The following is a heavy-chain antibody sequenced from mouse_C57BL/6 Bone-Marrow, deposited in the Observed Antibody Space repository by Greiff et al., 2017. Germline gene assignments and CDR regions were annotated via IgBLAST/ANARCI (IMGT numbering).Heavy chain of an antibody. CDR3: AISVAY. CDR2: IHPNSGST. V-gene: IGHV1-64*01. CDR1: GYTFTSYW. Sequence: QVQLQQPGAELVKPGASVKLSCKASGYTFTSYWMHWVKQRPGQGLEWIGMIHPNSGSTNYNEKFKSKATLTVAKSSSTAYMQLSSLTSGDSAVYYCAISVAYWGQGTLVTVSA. J-gene: IGHJ3*01.